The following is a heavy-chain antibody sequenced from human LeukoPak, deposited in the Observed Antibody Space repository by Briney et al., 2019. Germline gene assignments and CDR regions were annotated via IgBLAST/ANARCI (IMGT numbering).Heavy chain of an antibody. V-gene: IGHV3-23*01. CDR2: ISGSGGST. D-gene: IGHD3-22*01. CDR3: AKELDSSGYFDY. Sequence: GGSLRLSCAASGFTFSNYDMSWVRQAPGKGLEWVSGISGSGGSTYHADSVKGRFTISRDNSKNTLCLQMNSLRAEDTAVYYCAKELDSSGYFDYWGQGTLVTVSS. J-gene: IGHJ4*02. CDR1: GFTFSNYD.